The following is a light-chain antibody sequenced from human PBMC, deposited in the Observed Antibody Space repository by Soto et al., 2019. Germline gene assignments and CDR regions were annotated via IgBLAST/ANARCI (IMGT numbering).Light chain of an antibody. Sequence: DIQMTQSPSTLSASVGDRVTITCLASQSIRSGLAWYQQKPGKAPKLLIYKASSLESGVPSRFSGSGSGTEFTLTISSLQPADFATYYCQLYNSYPRTFGQGTKLEI. V-gene: IGKV1-5*03. J-gene: IGKJ2*01. CDR3: QLYNSYPRT. CDR2: KAS. CDR1: QSIRSG.